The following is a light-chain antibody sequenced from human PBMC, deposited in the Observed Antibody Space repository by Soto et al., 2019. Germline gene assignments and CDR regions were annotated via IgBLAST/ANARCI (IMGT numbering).Light chain of an antibody. Sequence: EILRTQSSATMSVSPGERDPLSGLASQSVSSNLAWYQQKPGQANRLLIYGASNRATGIPARFSGSGSGTDFTITISSLETEDFAVYYCQPRSNWPQTVGPVTQVEIK. CDR2: GAS. CDR3: QPRSNWPQT. J-gene: IGKJ1*01. CDR1: QSVSSN. V-gene: IGKV3-11*01.